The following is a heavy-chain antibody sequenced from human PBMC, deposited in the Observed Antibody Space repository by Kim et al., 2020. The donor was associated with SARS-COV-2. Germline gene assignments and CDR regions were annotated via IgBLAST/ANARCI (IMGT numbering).Heavy chain of an antibody. CDR1: GGTFSSYA. CDR3: ARGRELLVNYYYYYGMDV. J-gene: IGHJ6*02. CDR2: IIPIFGTA. Sequence: SVKVSCKASGGTFSSYAISWVRQAPGQGLEWMGGIIPIFGTANYAQKFQGRVTITADESTSTAYMELSSLRSEDTAVYYCARGRELLVNYYYYYGMDVWGQGTTVTVSS. V-gene: IGHV1-69*13. D-gene: IGHD1-26*01.